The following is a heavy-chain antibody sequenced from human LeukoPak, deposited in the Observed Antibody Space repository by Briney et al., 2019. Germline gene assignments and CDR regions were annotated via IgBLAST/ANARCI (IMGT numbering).Heavy chain of an antibody. CDR3: ARQVVAVAGTGYFVY. Sequence: SETLSLTCTVSGGSIRNSSYYWGWLRQPPGKGLEWIGSTYYSGSTYYNASLKSRGTISVDTSKNQFSLRLNSVTAADTAVYFCARQVVAVAGTGYFVYWGQGTLVTVSS. J-gene: IGHJ4*02. CDR2: TYYSGST. CDR1: GGSIRNSSYY. V-gene: IGHV4-39*01. D-gene: IGHD6-19*01.